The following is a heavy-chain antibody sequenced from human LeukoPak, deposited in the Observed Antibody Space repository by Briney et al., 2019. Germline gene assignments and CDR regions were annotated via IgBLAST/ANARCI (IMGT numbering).Heavy chain of an antibody. CDR1: GFTFSSYD. Sequence: PGGSLRLSCAASGFTFSSYDMHWVRQATGKGLEWVSAIGTAGDTYYPGSVKGRFTISRENAKNSLYLQMNSLRAGDTAVYYCAREVGATGGFDYWGQGTLVTVSS. CDR3: AREVGATGGFDY. CDR2: IGTAGDT. V-gene: IGHV3-13*01. J-gene: IGHJ4*02. D-gene: IGHD1-26*01.